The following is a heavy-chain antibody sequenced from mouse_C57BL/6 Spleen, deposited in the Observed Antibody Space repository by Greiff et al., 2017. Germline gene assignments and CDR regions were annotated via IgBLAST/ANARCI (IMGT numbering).Heavy chain of an antibody. D-gene: IGHD1-1*02. CDR2: IYPGDGDT. CDR3: GSRGGHYYAMDY. CDR1: GFAFSSYW. J-gene: IGHJ4*01. V-gene: IGHV1-80*01. Sequence: QVQLQQSGAELVTPGASVKISCKASGFAFSSYWMNWVKQRPGKGLEWIGQIYPGDGDTNYTGKFKGKATLTADKYSSTAYMQISSLTSEDSTVYFCGSRGGHYYAMDYWGQGASVTVSS.